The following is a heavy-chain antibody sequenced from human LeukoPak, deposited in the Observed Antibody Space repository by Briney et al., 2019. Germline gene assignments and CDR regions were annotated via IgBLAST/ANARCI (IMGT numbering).Heavy chain of an antibody. Sequence: SSETLSLTCAVYGGSFSGYYWSWIRQPPGKGLEWIGEINHSGSTNYNPSLKSRVTISVDTSKNQFSLKLSSVTAADTAVYYCARGGTTHPDYYYGMDVWGQGTTVTVSS. D-gene: IGHD4-11*01. CDR3: ARGGTTHPDYYYGMDV. J-gene: IGHJ6*02. CDR2: INHSGST. CDR1: GGSFSGYY. V-gene: IGHV4-34*01.